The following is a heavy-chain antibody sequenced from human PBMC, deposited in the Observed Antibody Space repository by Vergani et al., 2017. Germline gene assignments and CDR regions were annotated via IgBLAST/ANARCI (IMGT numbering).Heavy chain of an antibody. CDR2: VFRYGNV. V-gene: IGHV3-23*05. CDR3: ARGAVWWLRQIDS. D-gene: IGHD2-21*01. CDR1: GFIFSTYA. Sequence: EVQLLESGGDLVQPGGSLRLSCTASGFIFSTYAMSWVRQAPGKGLEWIGYVFRYGNVNYNPSFNFRAAIDTSNNQLSLRLSSVTAADTAVYYCARGAVWWLRQIDSWGQGALVTVSP. J-gene: IGHJ4*02.